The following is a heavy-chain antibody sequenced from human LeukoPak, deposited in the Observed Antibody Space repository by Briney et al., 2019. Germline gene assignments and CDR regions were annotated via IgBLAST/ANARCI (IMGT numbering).Heavy chain of an antibody. CDR2: IWYDGSNK. CDR1: GFTFSSYG. Sequence: PGGSLRLSCAASGFTFSSYGMHWVRQAPGKGLEWVAVIWYDGSNKYYADSVKGRFTISRDNSKNTLYLQMNSLRAEDTAVYYCAKARLREEGNFDYWGQGTLVTVSS. CDR3: AKARLREEGNFDY. V-gene: IGHV3-33*06. J-gene: IGHJ4*02. D-gene: IGHD2-8*01.